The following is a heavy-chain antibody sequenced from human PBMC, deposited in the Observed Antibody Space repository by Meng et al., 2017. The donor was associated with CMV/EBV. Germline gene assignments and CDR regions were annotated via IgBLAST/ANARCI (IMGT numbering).Heavy chain of an antibody. Sequence: ASVKVSCKASGYTFTSNDINWVRQATGQGLEWMGWMNPNSGNTGYAQKFQGRVTMTRNTSISTAYMELSSLSSEDTAVYYCARGAAPYYDFWSGYYLWGFYYGMDVWGQGTTVTVSS. CDR1: GYTFTSND. CDR3: ARGAAPYYDFWSGYYLWGFYYGMDV. V-gene: IGHV1-8*01. CDR2: MNPNSGNT. J-gene: IGHJ6*02. D-gene: IGHD3-3*01.